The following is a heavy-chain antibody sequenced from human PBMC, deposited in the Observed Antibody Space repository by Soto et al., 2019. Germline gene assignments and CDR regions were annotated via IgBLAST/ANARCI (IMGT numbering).Heavy chain of an antibody. Sequence: GGSLRLSCAASGFIFRDAWISWVRQAPGKGLEWIGRVKSESEGGTTDYAALVKGRFTVSRDDSINTVYLQMNSLRAEDTAVYYCARDPYYYDSSGSLNWFDPWGQGTLVTVSS. D-gene: IGHD3-22*01. J-gene: IGHJ5*02. V-gene: IGHV3-15*01. CDR2: VKSESEGGTT. CDR3: ARDPYYYDSSGSLNWFDP. CDR1: GFIFRDAW.